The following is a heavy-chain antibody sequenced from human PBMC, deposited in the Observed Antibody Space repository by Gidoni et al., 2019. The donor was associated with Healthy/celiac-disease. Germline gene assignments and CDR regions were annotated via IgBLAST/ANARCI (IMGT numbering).Heavy chain of an antibody. J-gene: IGHJ4*02. CDR1: GFTFSSYA. Sequence: EVQLVESGGGLAQQGGSLRISCAASGFTFSSYAMSWVRQAPGKGLEGVSYISSSSRTIYYADSVKGRFTISRDNAKKLLYLQMNSLRAEDTAVYYCARDLGISGTTSDYWGQGTLVTVSS. CDR3: ARDLGISGTTSDY. D-gene: IGHD1-7*01. V-gene: IGHV3-48*01. CDR2: ISSSSRTI.